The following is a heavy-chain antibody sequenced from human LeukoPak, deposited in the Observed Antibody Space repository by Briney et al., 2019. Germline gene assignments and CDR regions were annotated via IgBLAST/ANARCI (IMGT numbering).Heavy chain of an antibody. CDR3: ARDVIAAAGTHYYYYGMDV. Sequence: GRSLGLSCAASGFTFSSYAMHWVRQAPGKGLEWVAVISYDGSNKYYADSVKGRFTISRDNSKNTLYLQMNSLRAEDTAVYYCARDVIAAAGTHYYYYGMDVWGQGTTVTVSS. CDR1: GFTFSSYA. D-gene: IGHD6-13*01. J-gene: IGHJ6*02. V-gene: IGHV3-30-3*01. CDR2: ISYDGSNK.